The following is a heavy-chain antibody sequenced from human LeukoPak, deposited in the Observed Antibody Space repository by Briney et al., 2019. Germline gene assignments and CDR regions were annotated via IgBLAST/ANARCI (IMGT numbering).Heavy chain of an antibody. J-gene: IGHJ4*02. CDR1: GFTFSTYN. CDR2: INADSSTI. D-gene: IGHD3-22*01. V-gene: IGHV3-48*01. CDR3: VRDNSRGQSLGVIY. Sequence: GGSLRLSCAASGFTFSTYNMNWVRQAPGKGLEWISYINADSSTIQYADSVRGRFTTSRDNAKTSLYLQMNSLRAEDTAVYYCVRDNSRGQSLGVIYWGQGSLVTVSS.